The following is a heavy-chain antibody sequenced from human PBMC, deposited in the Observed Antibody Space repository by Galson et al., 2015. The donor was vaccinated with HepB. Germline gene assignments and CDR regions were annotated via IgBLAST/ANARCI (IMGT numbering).Heavy chain of an antibody. CDR1: GFTFSSYS. V-gene: IGHV3-21*01. J-gene: IGHJ6*02. Sequence: SLRLSCAASGFTFSSYSMNWVRQAPGKGLEWVSSISSSSSYIYYADSVKGRFTISRDNAKNSLYLQMSSLRAEDTAVYYCARGLVLARHTMVRGVRNYGMDVWGQGTTVTVSS. CDR3: ARGLVLARHTMVRGVRNYGMDV. CDR2: ISSSSSYI. D-gene: IGHD3-10*01.